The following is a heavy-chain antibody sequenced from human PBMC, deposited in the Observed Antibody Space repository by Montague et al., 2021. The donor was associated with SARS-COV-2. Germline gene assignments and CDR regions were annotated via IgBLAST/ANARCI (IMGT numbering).Heavy chain of an antibody. CDR1: GFTFSSYS. CDR2: ISSSSNPI. J-gene: IGHJ6*02. D-gene: IGHD6-19*01. CDR3: ARDRGGSVSSGPYYYGMDV. Sequence: SLRLSCAASGFTFSSYSMNWVRQAPGKGLEWVSYISSSSNPIYYADSVQGRFTISRDNAKSSLYLQMNSLRAEDTAVYYCARDRGGSVSSGPYYYGMDVWGQGTTVTVSS. V-gene: IGHV3-48*04.